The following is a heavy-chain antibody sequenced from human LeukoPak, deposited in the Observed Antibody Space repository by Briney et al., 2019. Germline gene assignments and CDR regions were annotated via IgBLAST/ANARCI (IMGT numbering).Heavy chain of an antibody. V-gene: IGHV3-48*03. CDR3: ARRDGYNYVAFDI. Sequence: GGSLRLSCAASGFTFSSYEMNWVRQAPGKGLEWVSYISSSGSTIYYADSVKGRFIISRDNAKNSLYLQMNSLRAEDTAVYYCARRDGYNYVAFDIWGQGTMVTVSS. D-gene: IGHD5-24*01. J-gene: IGHJ3*02. CDR2: ISSSGSTI. CDR1: GFTFSSYE.